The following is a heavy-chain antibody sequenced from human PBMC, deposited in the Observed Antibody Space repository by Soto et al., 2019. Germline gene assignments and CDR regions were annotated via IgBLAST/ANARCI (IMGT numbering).Heavy chain of an antibody. CDR3: ARTVPAAVYYFDY. Sequence: ASETLSLTCAVYGGSVSGYYWSWIRQPPGKGLEWIGEINHSGSTNYNPSLKSRVTISVDTSKNQFSLKLSSVTAADTAVYYCARTVPAAVYYFDYWGQGTLVTVSS. V-gene: IGHV4-34*01. J-gene: IGHJ4*02. D-gene: IGHD2-2*01. CDR1: GGSVSGYY. CDR2: INHSGST.